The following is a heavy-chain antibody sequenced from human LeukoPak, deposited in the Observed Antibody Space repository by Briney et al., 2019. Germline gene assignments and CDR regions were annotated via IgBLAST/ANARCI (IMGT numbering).Heavy chain of an antibody. CDR2: ISYDGSIK. CDR3: AKSYDNGWYVCDY. CDR1: GFTFSNFA. J-gene: IGHJ4*02. D-gene: IGHD6-19*01. V-gene: IGHV3-30*09. Sequence: GRSLRLSCAASGFTFSNFAMNWVRQTPGKGLEWVAFISYDGSIKSYADSVKGRFAVSRDNSKNTLYLQMNSLRPEDTAFYYCAKSYDNGWYVCDYWGQGTLVTVCS.